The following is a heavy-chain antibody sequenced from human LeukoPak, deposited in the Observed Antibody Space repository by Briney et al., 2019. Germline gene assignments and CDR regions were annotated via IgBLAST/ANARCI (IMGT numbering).Heavy chain of an antibody. Sequence: PSQTPSLTCTVSGGSISSGSFYWSWIRQPAGKGLEWIGRIYTSGSTNYNPSLKSRVTISVGTSENHVSLKLSSVTAADTAVYYCAREHYSDWFDPWGQGTLVTVSS. CDR2: IYTSGST. CDR3: AREHYSDWFDP. D-gene: IGHD2-15*01. V-gene: IGHV4-61*02. CDR1: GGSISSGSFY. J-gene: IGHJ5*02.